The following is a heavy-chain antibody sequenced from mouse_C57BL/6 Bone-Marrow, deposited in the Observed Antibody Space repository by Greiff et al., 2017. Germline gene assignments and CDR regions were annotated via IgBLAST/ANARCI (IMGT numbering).Heavy chain of an antibody. CDR3: AKGIYYGNLCYFDY. Sequence: EVQLQQSGPELVKPGASVKISCKASGYSFTDYNLNWVKQSNGKSLEWIGVINPNYGTTSYNQKFKGKATLTVDQSSSTAYMQLNSLTATDSAVYYGAKGIYYGNLCYFDYWGQGTTLTVSS. D-gene: IGHD2-1*01. J-gene: IGHJ2*01. CDR2: INPNYGTT. V-gene: IGHV1-39*01. CDR1: GYSFTDYN.